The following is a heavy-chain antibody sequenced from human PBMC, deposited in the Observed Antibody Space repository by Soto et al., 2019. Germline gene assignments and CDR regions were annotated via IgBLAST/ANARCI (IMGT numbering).Heavy chain of an antibody. V-gene: IGHV2-5*02. J-gene: IGHJ4*02. Sequence: QITLKESTPTLVKPTQTLTLTCTFSGFSLSTSGVGVGWIRQPPGKALEWLALIYWDDDRRYSPSLKNRLTLTKDPSKNQVVLTMTNIDPVDSATYYCAPSPWTGTKAYFDYWGQGTLVTVSS. D-gene: IGHD1-1*01. CDR1: GFSLSTSGVG. CDR2: IYWDDDR. CDR3: APSPWTGTKAYFDY.